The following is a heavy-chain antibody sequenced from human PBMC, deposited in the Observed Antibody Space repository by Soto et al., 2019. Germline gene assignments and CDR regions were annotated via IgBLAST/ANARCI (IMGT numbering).Heavy chain of an antibody. J-gene: IGHJ4*02. CDR3: ARERYSGYGFFDY. CDR2: IYHSGST. Sequence: NPSETLSLTCAVSGGSISSGGYSWSWIRQPPGKGLEWTGYIYHSGSTYYNPSLKSRVTISVDRSKNQFSLKLSSVTAADTAVYYCARERYSGYGFFDYWGQGTLVTVSS. V-gene: IGHV4-30-2*01. CDR1: GGSISSGGYS. D-gene: IGHD5-12*01.